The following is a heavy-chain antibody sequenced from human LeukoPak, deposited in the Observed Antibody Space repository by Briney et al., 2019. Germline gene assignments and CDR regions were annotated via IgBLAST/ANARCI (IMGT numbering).Heavy chain of an antibody. D-gene: IGHD4-11*01. J-gene: IGHJ4*02. CDR3: ARWKYSNYIYYFDY. CDR1: GFTFSNYW. Sequence: PGGSLRLSCAASGFTFSNYWMHWVRKAPGKGLVWVSRINSDESSTNYADSVKGRFTISRDNAKNTLYLQMNSLRAEDTAVYYCARWKYSNYIYYFDYWGQGTLVTVSS. CDR2: INSDESST. V-gene: IGHV3-74*01.